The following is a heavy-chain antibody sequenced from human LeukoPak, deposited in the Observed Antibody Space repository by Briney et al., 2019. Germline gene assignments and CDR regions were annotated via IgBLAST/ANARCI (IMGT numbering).Heavy chain of an antibody. CDR3: AKDGGAWIQLWLHY. CDR2: IKQDGRDK. D-gene: IGHD5-18*01. CDR1: GHTLSRHC. Sequence: GGSLRLFCAVSGHTLSRHCMLSVRQAPAKGLECVVNIKQDGRDKYYVDFVKGRYTISRDNTKNTLYLQMNSVRAEDTAVYYCAKDGGAWIQLWLHYWGQGTLVTVSS. J-gene: IGHJ4*02. V-gene: IGHV3-7*03.